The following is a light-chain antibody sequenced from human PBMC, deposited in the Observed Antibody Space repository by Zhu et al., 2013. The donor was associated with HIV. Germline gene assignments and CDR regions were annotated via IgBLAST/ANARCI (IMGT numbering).Light chain of an antibody. J-gene: IGLJ3*02. Sequence: QSVLMQPPSVSGAPGQRVTISCTGTSSNIGVGYNVHWYQQLPGTAPKLLIYANSNRPSGVPDRFSGSKSGTSASLAITGLQADDEAEYFCSSYGGRNNRVLFGGGTKLTVL. CDR3: SSYGGRNNRVL. V-gene: IGLV1-40*01. CDR1: SSNIGVGYN. CDR2: ANS.